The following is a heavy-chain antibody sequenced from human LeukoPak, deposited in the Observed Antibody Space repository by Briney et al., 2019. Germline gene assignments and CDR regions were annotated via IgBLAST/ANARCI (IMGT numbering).Heavy chain of an antibody. Sequence: GESLKISCKGSGYTFTSYWIAWLRQMPGKGLEWMGIIYPGNSDTRYSPSFRGHATMSVDKSISTAYVQWSGLRASDTAMYYCAKVSGYSIDYWGLGTLVTVSS. CDR3: AKVSGYSIDY. CDR2: IYPGNSDT. V-gene: IGHV5-51*01. D-gene: IGHD6-13*01. CDR1: GYTFTSYW. J-gene: IGHJ4*02.